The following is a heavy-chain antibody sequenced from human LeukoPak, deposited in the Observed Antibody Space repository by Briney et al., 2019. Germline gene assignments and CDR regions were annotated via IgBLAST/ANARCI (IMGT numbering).Heavy chain of an antibody. V-gene: IGHV1-2*02. J-gene: IGHJ5*02. D-gene: IGHD6-19*01. Sequence: GASVKVSCKASGYTFTYRYLHWVRQAPGQGLEWMGWINPNSGGTNYAQKFQGRVTMTRDTSISTAYMELSRLRSDDTAVYYCARDSSGWCSVDPWGQGTLVTVSS. CDR2: INPNSGGT. CDR3: ARDSSGWCSVDP. CDR1: GYTFTYRY.